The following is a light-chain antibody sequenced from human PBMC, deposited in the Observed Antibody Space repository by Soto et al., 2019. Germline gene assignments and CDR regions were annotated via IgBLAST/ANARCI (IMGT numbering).Light chain of an antibody. Sequence: IVLTQSPASLSLSPGEAATLSCTANQSVSSQLAWYQQKPGQAPRLLLYGAFNRATGIPARFSGSGSGTDFTLTIGSLEPEDFAVYYCHQRSTWPRLTFGGGTNLEI. V-gene: IGKV3-11*01. CDR1: QSVSSQ. CDR2: GAF. J-gene: IGKJ4*01. CDR3: HQRSTWPRLT.